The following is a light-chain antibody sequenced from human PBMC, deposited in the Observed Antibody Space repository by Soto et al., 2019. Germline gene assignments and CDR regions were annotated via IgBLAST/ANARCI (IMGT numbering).Light chain of an antibody. CDR3: QQYGSSPRT. J-gene: IGKJ1*01. Sequence: EIGLTQSPGTLSLSPGERATLSCRASQTVSSNYLAWYQQIPGQAPRLLIYGASSRATGIPDRFSGSGSGTDFTLTISRLEPEDFAVYYCQQYGSSPRTFGQGTKVEIK. CDR1: QTVSSNY. CDR2: GAS. V-gene: IGKV3-20*01.